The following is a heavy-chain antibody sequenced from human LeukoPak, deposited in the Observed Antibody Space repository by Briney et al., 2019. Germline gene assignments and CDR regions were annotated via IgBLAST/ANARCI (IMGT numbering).Heavy chain of an antibody. CDR1: GDSISSYY. CDR2: IYYSGST. D-gene: IGHD3-10*01. J-gene: IGHJ4*02. Sequence: PSETLSLTCTVSGDSISSYYWSWIRQPPGKGLEWIGYIYYSGSTNYNPSLKSRVTISVDSPKNQFSLKLNSVTAADTAVYYCARRRSLPTYLDYWGQGTLVTVSS. CDR3: ARRRSLPTYLDY. V-gene: IGHV4-59*01.